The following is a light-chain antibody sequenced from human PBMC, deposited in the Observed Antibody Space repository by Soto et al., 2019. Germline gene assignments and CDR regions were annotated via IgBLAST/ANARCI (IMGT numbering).Light chain of an antibody. Sequence: QSVLTQPASVSGSPGQSITISCTGTSSDVGGYNYVYWYQHHPGKAPKLLIYEVSHRPAGVSNLFSGSKSGNTASLTIPRLQAEDEADYSGTSYPSADSILSIFGTGTTLTVL. CDR2: EVS. CDR3: TSYPSADSILSI. CDR1: SSDVGGYNY. V-gene: IGLV2-14*01. J-gene: IGLJ1*01.